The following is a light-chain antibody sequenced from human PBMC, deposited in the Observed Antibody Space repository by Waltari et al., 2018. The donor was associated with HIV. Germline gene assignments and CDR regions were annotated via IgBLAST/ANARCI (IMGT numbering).Light chain of an antibody. CDR2: EVR. V-gene: IGLV2-23*02. CDR1: SSDVGNYNL. J-gene: IGLJ2*01. Sequence: QSALTQPASVSGSPGQSITISCTGTSSDVGNYNLVSWYQQHPGKAPKLMIYEVRKRPSGVSNRSSGSKSGNTASLTISGLQAEDEADYYCCSYAGSVVFGGGTKLTVL. CDR3: CSYAGSVV.